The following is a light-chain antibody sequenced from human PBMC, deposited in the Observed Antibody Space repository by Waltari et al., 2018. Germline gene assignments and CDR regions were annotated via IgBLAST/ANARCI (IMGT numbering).Light chain of an antibody. Sequence: QSALTQPASVSGSPGQSIPLSCTGTSSDLESSKLVSWYQQHPGEAPKVIIYEDTKRPSGGSGRFSASKSGNTASLTISGLQAEDEADYHCCSYVDSRTFVFGGGTRLTVL. J-gene: IGLJ2*01. CDR1: SSDLESSKL. V-gene: IGLV2-23*02. CDR2: EDT. CDR3: CSYVDSRTFV.